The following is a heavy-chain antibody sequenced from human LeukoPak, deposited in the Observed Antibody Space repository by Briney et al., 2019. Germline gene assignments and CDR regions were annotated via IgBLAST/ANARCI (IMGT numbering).Heavy chain of an antibody. CDR2: VDYSGSI. CDR1: GGSITSSY. V-gene: IGHV4-59*05. D-gene: IGHD2-2*02. J-gene: IGHJ5*02. CDR3: ARSYNNWFDP. Sequence: SETLSLTCTVSGGSITSSYWSWIRQSPGRGLEWIGSVDYSGSINFNPSLKSRVTISADTSKNQFSLKLSSVTAADTAVYYCARSYNNWFDPWGQGTLVTVSS.